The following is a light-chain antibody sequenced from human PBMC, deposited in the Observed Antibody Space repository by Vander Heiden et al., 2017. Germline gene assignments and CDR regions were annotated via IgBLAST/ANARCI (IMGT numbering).Light chain of an antibody. V-gene: IGKV3-15*01. CDR3: QQYNTWPRT. Sequence: EIVMTQSPATLSVSPGERATLSCRASQSVSSNLAWYQQKPGQAPRLLIYGASTSVTAIPATLSGSASRTEFTLTIRSLQSEPFTVYYSQQYNTWPRTFGQWTKVEIK. J-gene: IGKJ1*01. CDR1: QSVSSN. CDR2: GAS.